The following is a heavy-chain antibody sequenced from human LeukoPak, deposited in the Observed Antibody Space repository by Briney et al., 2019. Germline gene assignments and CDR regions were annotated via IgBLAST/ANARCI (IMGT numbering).Heavy chain of an antibody. V-gene: IGHV3-30*02. CDR3: AKDYSKTSYYGSGTYYRPNWFDP. CDR1: GFTFSSYS. D-gene: IGHD3-10*01. CDR2: IRYDGSNK. J-gene: IGHJ5*02. Sequence: GGSLRLSCAASGFTFSSYSMNWVRQAPGKGLEWVTFIRYDGSNKYYADSVKGRFTISRDNSKNTLYLQMNSLRAEDTAVYYCAKDYSKTSYYGSGTYYRPNWFDPWGQGTLVTVSS.